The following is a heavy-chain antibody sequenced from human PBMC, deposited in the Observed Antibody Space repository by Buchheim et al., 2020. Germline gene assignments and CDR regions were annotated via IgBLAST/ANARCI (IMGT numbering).Heavy chain of an antibody. CDR2: ISSGSNYI. Sequence: EVQLVESGGGLVKPGGSLRLSCAASGFTFDIYSMNWVRQAPGKGLEWVSSISSGSNYIYYADSVKGRFTISRDNAKNSLYLQMNSLRAEDTAVYYCARDGTYCSGGSCYKYYFDYWGQGTL. V-gene: IGHV3-21*01. D-gene: IGHD2-15*01. CDR3: ARDGTYCSGGSCYKYYFDY. CDR1: GFTFDIYS. J-gene: IGHJ4*02.